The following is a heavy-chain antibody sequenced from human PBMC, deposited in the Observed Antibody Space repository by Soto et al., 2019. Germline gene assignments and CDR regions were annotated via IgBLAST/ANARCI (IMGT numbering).Heavy chain of an antibody. Sequence: QVQLQESGPGLVKPSETLSLTCTVSGGSISGGVHSWSWIRQPPGKGLEWIGHIFDSGSTYYNPSLTSRLTISVDTSKNQFSLGLSSVTAAATAVYYCAREIMPLTNDWYFDLWGRGTLVTVSS. V-gene: IGHV4-30-4*01. CDR3: AREIMPLTNDWYFDL. CDR1: GGSISGGVHS. J-gene: IGHJ2*01. D-gene: IGHD2-8*01. CDR2: IFDSGST.